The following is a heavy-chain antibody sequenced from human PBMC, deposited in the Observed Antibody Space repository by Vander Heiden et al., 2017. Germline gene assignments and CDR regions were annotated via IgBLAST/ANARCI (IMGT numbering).Heavy chain of an antibody. CDR3: ARVGHSGYYLYYFDY. V-gene: IGHV3-30*04. J-gene: IGHJ4*02. Sequence: QVQLVESGGGVVQPGRFLRLSCAASGFTFSRYAMHWVRQAPGKGLEWVAVISYDGSNKYYADSVKGRFTISRDNSKNTLYLQMNSLRAEDTAVYYCARVGHSGYYLYYFDYWGQGTLVTVSS. CDR2: ISYDGSNK. CDR1: GFTFSRYA. D-gene: IGHD3-22*01.